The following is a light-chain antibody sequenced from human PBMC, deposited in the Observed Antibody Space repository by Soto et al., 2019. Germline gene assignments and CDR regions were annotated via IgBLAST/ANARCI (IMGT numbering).Light chain of an antibody. J-gene: IGLJ2*01. CDR1: SSDVGGYNY. CDR2: DVN. V-gene: IGLV2-11*01. Sequence: QSALTQPRSVSGSPGQSVTISCTGTSSDVGGYNYVSWYQQHPGKAPKLMIYDVNKRPSGVPDRLSGSKSGNTASLTISGMQAEDGADDYNSLYGGSYTVVLGGRTKLTV. CDR3: SLYGGSYTVV.